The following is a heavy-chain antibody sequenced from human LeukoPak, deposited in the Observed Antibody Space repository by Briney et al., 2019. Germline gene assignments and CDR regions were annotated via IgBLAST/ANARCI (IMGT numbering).Heavy chain of an antibody. CDR3: ARFSRFYYYDSSGLLGFDY. J-gene: IGHJ4*02. V-gene: IGHV1-2*02. CDR2: INPNSGGT. CDR1: GYTFTGYY. Sequence: ASVKVSCKASGYTFTGYYMHWVRQAPGQGLEWMGWINPNSGGTNYAQKFQGRVTMTRDTSISTAYMELSRLRSDDTAVYYCARFSRFYYYDSSGLLGFDYWGQGTLVTVSS. D-gene: IGHD3-22*01.